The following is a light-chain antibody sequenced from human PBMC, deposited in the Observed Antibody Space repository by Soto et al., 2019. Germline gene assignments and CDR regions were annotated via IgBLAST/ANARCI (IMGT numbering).Light chain of an antibody. CDR3: QQRGNWPLT. J-gene: IGKJ4*01. Sequence: EIVLRQSPATLSLSPGERATLSCRASQSVTSYLAWYQQKPGQAPRLLIYDASNRATGIPARFSGSGSGTDFTLTISSLEPEDFAVYYCQQRGNWPLTFGGGTKVEIQ. V-gene: IGKV3-11*01. CDR1: QSVTSY. CDR2: DAS.